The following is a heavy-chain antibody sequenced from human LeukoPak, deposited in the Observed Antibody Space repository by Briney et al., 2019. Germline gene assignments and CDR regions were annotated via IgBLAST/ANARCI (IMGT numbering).Heavy chain of an antibody. CDR3: ARDSAGDRSFEC. CDR1: GGSISGYY. V-gene: IGHV4-4*07. CDR2: IFTSGST. Sequence: SETLSLTCTVSGGSISGYYWSWIRQPAGKGLEWIGRIFTSGSTNYNPSLTSRVNMSVDTSKNQFSLKLSSMTAADTAVYYCARDSAGDRSFECWGQGTLVTVSS. J-gene: IGHJ4*02. D-gene: IGHD6-25*01.